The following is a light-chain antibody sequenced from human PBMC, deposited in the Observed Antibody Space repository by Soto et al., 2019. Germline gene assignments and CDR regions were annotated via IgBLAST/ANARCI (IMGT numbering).Light chain of an antibody. CDR3: QQYSSSPLT. V-gene: IGKV3-20*01. Sequence: ENVLTQSPGTLSVSPGDRATLSCRASQSVGSNYLAWYQQKLGQVPRILIYGASSRATGIPDRFSGSGSGTDFTLTISRLEPEDFAVYYCQQYSSSPLTFGGGTKVDIK. CDR1: QSVGSNY. J-gene: IGKJ4*01. CDR2: GAS.